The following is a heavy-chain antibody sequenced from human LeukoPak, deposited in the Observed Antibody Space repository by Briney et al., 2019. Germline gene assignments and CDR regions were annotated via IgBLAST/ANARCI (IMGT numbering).Heavy chain of an antibody. CDR3: AKSSDRPDYDILTGLDY. Sequence: GGSLRLSCAASGFTFSAFGMNWVRQAPGKGLEWVSTITKSGDTTYYVDSVKGRFTISRDNSKNTLYLQMNSLRAEDTAVYYCAKSSDRPDYDILTGLDYWGQGTLVTVSS. J-gene: IGHJ4*02. V-gene: IGHV3-23*01. D-gene: IGHD3-9*01. CDR2: ITKSGDTT. CDR1: GFTFSAFG.